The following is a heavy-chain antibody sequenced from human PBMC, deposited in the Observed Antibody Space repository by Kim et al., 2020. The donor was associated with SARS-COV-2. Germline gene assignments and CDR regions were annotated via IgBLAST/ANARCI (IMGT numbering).Heavy chain of an antibody. D-gene: IGHD1-20*01. CDR2: R. J-gene: IGHJ5*02. Sequence: RDYAAPVKGRFTISRDDSGNTLYLQMNSLKTDDTAVYYCVSHTPHNSFDPWGHGSLVTVS. V-gene: IGHV3-15*01. CDR3: VSHTPHNSFDP.